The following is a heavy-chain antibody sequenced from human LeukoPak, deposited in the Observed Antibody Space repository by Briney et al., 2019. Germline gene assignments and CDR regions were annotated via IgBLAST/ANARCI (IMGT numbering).Heavy chain of an antibody. CDR1: GGSFGGQY. CDR3: ARVRIDSGSYYFDY. D-gene: IGHD1-26*01. V-gene: IGHV4-34*01. J-gene: IGHJ4*02. CDR2: IYPSGGP. Sequence: PSETLSLTCAVYGGSFGGQYWSWIRQPPGKGLEWLGEIYPSGGPNYNPSLKSRVTISLDTSKDQFSLRLSSVTAADTAAYYCARVRIDSGSYYFDYWGQGTLVTVSS.